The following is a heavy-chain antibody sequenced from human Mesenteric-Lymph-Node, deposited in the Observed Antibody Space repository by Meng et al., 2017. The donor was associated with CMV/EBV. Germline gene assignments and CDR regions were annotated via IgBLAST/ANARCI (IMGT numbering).Heavy chain of an antibody. V-gene: IGHV3-NL1*01. CDR2: IYSGGST. D-gene: IGHD4-11*01. J-gene: IGHJ4*02. CDR3: ASYDYSNYNYFDY. CDR1: GFIFSSYD. Sequence: GESLKISCAASGFIFSSYDMHWVRQAPEKGLEWVSVIYSGGSTYYADSVKGRFTISRDNSKNTLYLQMNSLRAEDTAVYFCASYDYSNYNYFDYWGQGTLVTVSS.